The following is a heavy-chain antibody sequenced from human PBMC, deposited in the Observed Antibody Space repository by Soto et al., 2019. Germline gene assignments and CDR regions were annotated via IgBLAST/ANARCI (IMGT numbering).Heavy chain of an antibody. CDR2: IYYSGST. V-gene: IGHV4-59*12. D-gene: IGHD3-10*01. CDR1: GGSISSYY. Sequence: SETLSLTCTVSGGSISSYYWSWIRQPPGKGLEWIGYIYYSGSTNYNPSLKSRVTISVDTSKNQFSLMLSSVTAADTAVFYCARLPTGFPNWFDAWGQGILVTVSS. CDR3: ARLPTGFPNWFDA. J-gene: IGHJ5*02.